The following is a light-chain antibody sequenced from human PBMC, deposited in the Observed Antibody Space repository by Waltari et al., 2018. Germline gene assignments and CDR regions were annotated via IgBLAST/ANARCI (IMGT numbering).Light chain of an antibody. J-gene: IGKJ1*01. Sequence: EIVMTQSPAPLSVSPGERAPFPCRASQSVRNNLVWYQQKPGQAPRLLIYGASTRVTGIPARFSGSGSGTEFTLTISSLQSEDFAVYYCQQYNNWPPWTFGQGTKVEIK. CDR1: QSVRNN. V-gene: IGKV3-15*01. CDR3: QQYNNWPPWT. CDR2: GAS.